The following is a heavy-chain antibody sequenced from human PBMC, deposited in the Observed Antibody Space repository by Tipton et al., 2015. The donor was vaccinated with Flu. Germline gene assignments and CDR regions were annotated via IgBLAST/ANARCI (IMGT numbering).Heavy chain of an antibody. CDR2: IYYSGCT. J-gene: IGHJ4*02. V-gene: IGHV4-59*01. Sequence: TLSLTCTVSGGSISSYYWSWIRQPPGKGLEWIGYIYYSGCTNYNPSLKSRVTISVDTSKNQFSLKLSSVTAADTAVYYCARAPPEYYDSSGYPHFDYWGQGTLVTVSS. D-gene: IGHD3-22*01. CDR3: ARAPPEYYDSSGYPHFDY. CDR1: GGSISSYY.